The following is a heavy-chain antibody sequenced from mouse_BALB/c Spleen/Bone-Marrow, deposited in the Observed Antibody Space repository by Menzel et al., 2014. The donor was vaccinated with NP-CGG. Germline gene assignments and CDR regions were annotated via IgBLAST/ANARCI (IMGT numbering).Heavy chain of an antibody. V-gene: IGHV1-18*01. CDR3: ARVYGAMDY. CDR2: INPYNGGT. J-gene: IGHJ4*01. D-gene: IGHD1-1*02. Sequence: SGPELVKPGASMKISCKASGYSFTGYTMNWVKQSHGKNPEWIGLINPYNGGTSYNQKFKGKATLTVDESSSTAYMELLSLTSEDSAVYYCARVYGAMDYWGQGTSVTVSS. CDR1: GYSFTGYT.